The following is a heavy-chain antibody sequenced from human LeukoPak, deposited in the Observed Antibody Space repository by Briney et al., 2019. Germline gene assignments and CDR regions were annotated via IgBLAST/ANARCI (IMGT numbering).Heavy chain of an antibody. J-gene: IGHJ4*02. D-gene: IGHD1-26*01. V-gene: IGHV4-34*01. CDR3: AKDGISGSWDY. Sequence: SETLSLTCAVYGGSFSGYYWSWIRQPPGKGLEWIGEINHSGSTNYNPSLKSRVTISVDTSKNQFSLKLSSVTAADTAVYYCAKDGISGSWDYWGQGTLVTVSS. CDR2: INHSGST. CDR1: GGSFSGYY.